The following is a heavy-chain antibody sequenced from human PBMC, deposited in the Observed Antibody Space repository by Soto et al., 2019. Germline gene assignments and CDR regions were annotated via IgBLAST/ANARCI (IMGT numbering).Heavy chain of an antibody. D-gene: IGHD1-1*01. V-gene: IGHV3-23*01. CDR3: XXXNXEDVD. Sequence: EVHLLESGGGFVQPGGSLRLSCVASGFTFSSYAMTWVXQAPGKGLEWVASISGSAISTEYADSVRGRFTISRDNSKNTXFLQMXSLRXXXSAXXXXXXXNXEDVDWGQGTLVAVSS. J-gene: IGHJ4*01. CDR1: GFTFSSYA. CDR2: ISGSAIST.